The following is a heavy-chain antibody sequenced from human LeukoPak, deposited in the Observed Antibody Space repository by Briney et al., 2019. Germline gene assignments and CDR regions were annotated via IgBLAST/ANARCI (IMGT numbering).Heavy chain of an antibody. Sequence: GASVKVSCKASGYTFTGYYIHWVRQAPGQGLEWMGWINPNSGGTNYAQKFQGRVTMTRDTSISTAYMELSRLRSDDTAVYYCASQAKYCTSTSCYDYYFDYWGQGTLVTVSS. CDR3: ASQAKYCTSTSCYDYYFDY. CDR2: INPNSGGT. V-gene: IGHV1-2*02. CDR1: GYTFTGYY. D-gene: IGHD2-2*01. J-gene: IGHJ4*02.